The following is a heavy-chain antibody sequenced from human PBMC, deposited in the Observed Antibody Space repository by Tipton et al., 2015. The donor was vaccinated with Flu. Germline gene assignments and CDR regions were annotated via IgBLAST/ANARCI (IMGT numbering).Heavy chain of an antibody. CDR1: GGSIRSSTDF. J-gene: IGHJ6*02. CDR3: ARDVGPQIKVTGGLDV. D-gene: IGHD2-21*02. Sequence: TLSLTCTVSGGSIRSSTDFWAWIRQSPGKGLEWIGTIYYTGSTYYIVSLKSRVTISVDTSKNQFSLKLSSVTAADTAVYYCARDVGPQIKVTGGLDVWGQGTTVTVSS. V-gene: IGHV4-39*07. CDR2: IYYTGST.